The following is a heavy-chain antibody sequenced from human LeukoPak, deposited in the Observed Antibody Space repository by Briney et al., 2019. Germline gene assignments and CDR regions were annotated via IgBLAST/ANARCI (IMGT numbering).Heavy chain of an antibody. CDR1: GFTFSSYA. D-gene: IGHD6-25*01. CDR3: AKDIRRYSSGDY. J-gene: IGHJ4*02. CDR2: ISGSGGST. Sequence: GGSLRLSCAASGFTFSSYAMSWVRQAPGKVLEWVSAISGSGGSTYYADSVKGRFAISRDNSKNTLYLQMNSLRAEDTAVYYCAKDIRRYSSGDYWGQGTLVTVSS. V-gene: IGHV3-23*01.